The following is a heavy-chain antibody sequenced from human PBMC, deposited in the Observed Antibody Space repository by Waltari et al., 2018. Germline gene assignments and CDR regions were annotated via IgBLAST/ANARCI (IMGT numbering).Heavy chain of an antibody. CDR2: ISYNGAT. J-gene: IGHJ3*01. D-gene: IGHD3-16*01. Sequence: QLNLQESGPGLVKPSETLLLTCSVSGGSITNNRHYWGWIRQPPGKGLEWTATISYNGATYYNPSLKSRVTISADTSKNQFALKLSSVTAADTAVYYCATYIGASIGTAAFDVWGQGTMVTVSS. CDR3: ATYIGASIGTAAFDV. V-gene: IGHV4-39*01. CDR1: GGSITNNRHY.